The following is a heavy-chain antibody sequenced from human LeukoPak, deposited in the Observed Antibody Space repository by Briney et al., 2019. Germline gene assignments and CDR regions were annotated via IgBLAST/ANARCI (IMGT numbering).Heavy chain of an antibody. Sequence: GGSLRLSCAASGFTFSSYGMNWVRQAPGKGLEWVAVISYDGSNKYYADSVKGRFTISRDNSKNTLYLQMNSLRAEDTAVYYCARDQGSSTSRAHGYYYYGMDVWGQGTTVTVSS. CDR1: GFTFSSYG. V-gene: IGHV3-30*19. D-gene: IGHD2-2*01. CDR2: ISYDGSNK. J-gene: IGHJ6*02. CDR3: ARDQGSSTSRAHGYYYYGMDV.